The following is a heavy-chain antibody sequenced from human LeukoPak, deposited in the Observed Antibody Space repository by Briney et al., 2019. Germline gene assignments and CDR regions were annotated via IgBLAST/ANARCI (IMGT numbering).Heavy chain of an antibody. D-gene: IGHD2-15*01. CDR3: ARGPRDPTEYCSRGTCSPTYEV. CDR2: ISSSGRKI. J-gene: IGHJ4*02. CDR1: GFTFSDYE. Sequence: PGGSLRLSCAASGFTFSDYEMNWVRQAPGQGLEWVSYISSSGRKIYYADSVKGRFTISRDNAKNSLYLQMNSLRADDTAIYYCARGPRDPTEYCSRGTCSPTYEVWGQGTLVTVSS. V-gene: IGHV3-48*03.